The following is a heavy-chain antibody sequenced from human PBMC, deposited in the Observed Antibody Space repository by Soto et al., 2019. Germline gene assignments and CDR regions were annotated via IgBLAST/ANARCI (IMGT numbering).Heavy chain of an antibody. CDR1: GGSFSGYY. Sequence: QVQLQQWGAGLLKPSETLSLTCAVYGGSFSGYYWSWILQPPGKGLEWIGEINHSGSTNYNPSLKSRVTISVDTSKNQFSLKLSSVTAADTAVYYCAREKPYSSSWYHDYWGQGTLVTVSS. D-gene: IGHD6-13*01. CDR3: AREKPYSSSWYHDY. J-gene: IGHJ4*02. V-gene: IGHV4-34*01. CDR2: INHSGST.